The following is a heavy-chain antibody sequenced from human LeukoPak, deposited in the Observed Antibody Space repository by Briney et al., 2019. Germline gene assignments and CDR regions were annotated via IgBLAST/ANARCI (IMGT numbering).Heavy chain of an antibody. D-gene: IGHD6-13*01. CDR1: GFIFSNYG. CDR2: IWNDGSET. CDR3: ARDMGRAWYGPPDY. Sequence: PGGSLRLSCAASGFIFSNYGMHWVGQAPGKRLEGVAVIWNDGSETFHADSVKGRFRIARDNSKNTLYLQMNSLRAEDTAIYFCARDMGRAWYGPPDYWGQGTLVTVSS. V-gene: IGHV3-33*01. J-gene: IGHJ4*02.